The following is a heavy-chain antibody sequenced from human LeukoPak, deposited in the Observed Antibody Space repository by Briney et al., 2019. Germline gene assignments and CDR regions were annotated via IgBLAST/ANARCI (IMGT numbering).Heavy chain of an antibody. Sequence: GGSLRLSCAASGFTFSSYAMSWVRQAPGKGLEWVSAISGSGGSTYYADSVKGRFTISRDNSKNTLYLQMNSLRAEDTAVYYCAKDTSGGYYDISTGYFGSYYYYGMDVWGQGTTVTVSS. CDR2: ISGSGGST. V-gene: IGHV3-23*01. D-gene: IGHD3-9*01. J-gene: IGHJ6*02. CDR3: AKDTSGGYYDISTGYFGSYYYYGMDV. CDR1: GFTFSSYA.